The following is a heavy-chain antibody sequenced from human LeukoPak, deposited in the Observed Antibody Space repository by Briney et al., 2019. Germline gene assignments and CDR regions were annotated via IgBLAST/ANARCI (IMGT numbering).Heavy chain of an antibody. V-gene: IGHV1-18*01. CDR1: GYTFTSYG. Sequence: ASVKVSCKASGYTFTSYGISWVRQAPGQGLEWKGWISAYNGNTNYAQKLQGRVTMTTDTSTSTAYMELRSLGSDDTAVYYCARDLVYYYDSSGPGAFGIWGQGTMVTVSS. D-gene: IGHD3-22*01. CDR3: ARDLVYYYDSSGPGAFGI. CDR2: ISAYNGNT. J-gene: IGHJ3*02.